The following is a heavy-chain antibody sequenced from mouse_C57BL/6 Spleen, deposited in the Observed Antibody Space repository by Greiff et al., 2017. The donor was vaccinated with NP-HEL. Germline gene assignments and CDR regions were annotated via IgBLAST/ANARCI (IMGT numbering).Heavy chain of an antibody. J-gene: IGHJ4*01. CDR2: IWTGGGT. V-gene: IGHV2-9-1*01. CDR3: ARWTTVVGDYAMDD. D-gene: IGHD1-1*01. CDR1: GFSLTSYA. Sequence: VHLVESGPGLVAPSQSLSITCTVSGFSLTSYAISWVRQPPGKGLEWLGVIWTGGGTNYNSALKSRLSISKDNSKSQVFLKMNSLQTDDTARYYCARWTTVVGDYAMDDWGQGTSVTVSS.